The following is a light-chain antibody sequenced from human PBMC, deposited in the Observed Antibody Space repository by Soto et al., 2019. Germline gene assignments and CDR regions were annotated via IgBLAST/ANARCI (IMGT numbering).Light chain of an antibody. J-gene: IGKJ5*01. CDR3: EQRHMWPIA. V-gene: IGKV3-11*01. CDR2: DAY. Sequence: EVVLTQSPVTLSLSPGERATLSCRASQSFRGLLAWYQQKPVQAPSLLIYDAYNRATGLPHRFSGGGSATDFSLTISSLATEDSAFDYGEQRHMWPIAFGQGTRLEIK. CDR1: QSFRGL.